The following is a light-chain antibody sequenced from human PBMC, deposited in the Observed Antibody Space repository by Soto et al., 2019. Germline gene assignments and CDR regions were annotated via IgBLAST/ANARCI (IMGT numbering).Light chain of an antibody. CDR3: SSYTSSSTLV. V-gene: IGLV2-14*01. CDR1: SSDVGDWPH. Sequence: QSVLTQPASVSASPGQSITISCAGTSSDVGDWPHVSWYQQHPGKAPKLVIYEVSNRPSGVSSRFSGSKSGSTASLTISGLQAEDEADYYCSSYTSSSTLVFGGGTQLTVL. CDR2: EVS. J-gene: IGLJ2*01.